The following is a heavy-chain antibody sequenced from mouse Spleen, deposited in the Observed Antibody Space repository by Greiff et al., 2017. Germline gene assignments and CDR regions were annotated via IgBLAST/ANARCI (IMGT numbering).Heavy chain of an antibody. D-gene: IGHD1-1*01. V-gene: IGHV1-52*01. CDR3: ARGDYYGSEDY. J-gene: IGHJ2*01. CDR2: IDPSDSET. CDR1: GYTFTSYW. Sequence: QVQLKQPGAELVRPGSSVKLSCKASGYTFTSYWMHWVKQRPIQGLEWIGNIDPSDSETHYNQKFKDKATLTVDKSSSTAYMQLSSLTSEDSAVYYCARGDYYGSEDYWGQGTTLTVSS.